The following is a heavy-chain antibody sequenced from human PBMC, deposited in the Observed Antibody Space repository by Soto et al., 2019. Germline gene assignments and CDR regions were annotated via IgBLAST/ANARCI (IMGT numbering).Heavy chain of an antibody. J-gene: IGHJ5*02. V-gene: IGHV4-4*02. CDR1: GDSISSTHW. D-gene: IGHD2-21*01. CDR2: VYHRGIT. Sequence: QVYLHQSGPGLVKPSGTLSLTCAVSGDSISSTHWWTWVRQTPGKGLEWIGEVYHRGITSYNPSLKSRVPISVDKSNSQFSLKLPSVTAADTAVYYCATLPPRIVVTVLPIPTWGQGTLVSVSS. CDR3: ATLPPRIVVTVLPIPT.